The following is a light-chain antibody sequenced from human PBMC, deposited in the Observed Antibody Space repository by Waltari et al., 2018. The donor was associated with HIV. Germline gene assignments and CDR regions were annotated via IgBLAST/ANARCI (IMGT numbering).Light chain of an antibody. J-gene: IGLJ1*01. V-gene: IGLV6-57*03. CDR3: QSYDSTNPCV. Sequence: NFMLTQPHHVSESPGKTVTISCARSSGNIASNHVQWYQQRPGSAPTPVIYEDTQRPSGVPDRFSGSIDSSSNSASLTIYELKTEDEADYYCQSYDSTNPCVFGTGTRVTVL. CDR1: SGNIASNH. CDR2: EDT.